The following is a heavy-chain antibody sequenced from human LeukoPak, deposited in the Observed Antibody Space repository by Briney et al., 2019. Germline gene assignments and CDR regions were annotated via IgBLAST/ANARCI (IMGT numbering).Heavy chain of an antibody. CDR3: AKDWAGDDYYYYMDV. CDR2: ISGSGGST. V-gene: IGHV3-23*01. CDR1: GFTFSSYG. D-gene: IGHD7-27*01. Sequence: GGSLRLSCAASGFTFSSYGMSWVRQAPGKGLEWVSAISGSGGSTYYADSVKGRFTISRDNSKNTLYLQMNSLRAEDTAVYYCAKDWAGDDYYYYMDVWGKGTTVTISS. J-gene: IGHJ6*03.